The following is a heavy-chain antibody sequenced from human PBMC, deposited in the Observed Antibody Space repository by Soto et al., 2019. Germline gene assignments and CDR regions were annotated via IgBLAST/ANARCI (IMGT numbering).Heavy chain of an antibody. CDR2: IKQDGSEK. CDR3: ARDARIQRPFAVSYYYYGMDV. D-gene: IGHD5-18*01. Sequence: GSLRLSCAASGFTFSSYWMSWVRQAPGKGLEWVANIKQDGSEKYYVDSVKGRFTISRDNAKNSLYLQMNSLRAEDTAVYYCARDARIQRPFAVSYYYYGMDVWGQGTTVTVSS. J-gene: IGHJ6*02. CDR1: GFTFSSYW. V-gene: IGHV3-7*01.